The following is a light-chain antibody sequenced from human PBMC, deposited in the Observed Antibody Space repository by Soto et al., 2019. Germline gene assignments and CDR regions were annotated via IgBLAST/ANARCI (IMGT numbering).Light chain of an antibody. Sequence: QSVLTQPPSVSEAPRQRVTISCSGSSSNIGDNAVNWYQQLPSKAPKVIIYYDDLRPSGVSDRFSGSKSGTSASLAISGLQSEDEADYYCAAWDDSLSAVVFGGGTKLTVL. CDR2: YDD. CDR3: AAWDDSLSAVV. J-gene: IGLJ2*01. CDR1: SSNIGDNA. V-gene: IGLV1-36*01.